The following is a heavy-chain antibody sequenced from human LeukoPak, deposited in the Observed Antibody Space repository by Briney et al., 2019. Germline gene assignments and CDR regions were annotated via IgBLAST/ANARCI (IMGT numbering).Heavy chain of an antibody. V-gene: IGHV4-31*03. CDR3: ARVLAGYFDY. CDR2: IYYSGST. D-gene: IGHD6-19*01. CDR1: GGSISSGGYY. Sequence: SQTLSLTCTVSGGSISSGGYYWSWIRQHPGKGLEWIGYIYYSGSTYYNPSLKSRVTTSVDTSKNQFSLKLSSVTAADTAVYYCARVLAGYFDYWGQGTLVTVSS. J-gene: IGHJ4*02.